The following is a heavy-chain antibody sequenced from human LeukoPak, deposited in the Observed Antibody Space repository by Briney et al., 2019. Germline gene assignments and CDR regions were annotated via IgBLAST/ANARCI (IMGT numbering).Heavy chain of an antibody. CDR2: INPSGGST. CDR1: GYTFTKYY. V-gene: IGHV1-46*01. CDR3: ARSGSSGWYHFDL. J-gene: IGHJ2*01. Sequence: ASVKVSCKASGYTFTKYYIHWVRQAPGQGLKCMGVINPSGGSTSYAQKFQGRVTMTRDTSTSTVYTELSSLRSEDAAVYYCARSGSSGWYHFDLWGRGTLVTVSS. D-gene: IGHD6-19*01.